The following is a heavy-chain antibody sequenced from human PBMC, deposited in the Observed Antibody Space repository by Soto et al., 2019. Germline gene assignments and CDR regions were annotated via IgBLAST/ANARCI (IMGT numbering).Heavy chain of an antibody. CDR3: AKSGPLGYCSGGSCPRYYYYGMDV. V-gene: IGHV3-30*18. J-gene: IGHJ6*02. Sequence: GGSLRLSCAASGFTFSSYGMHWVRQAPGKGLEWVAVISYDGSNKYYADSVKGRFTISRDNSKNTLYLQMNSLRAEDTAVYYCAKSGPLGYCSGGSCPRYYYYGMDVWGQGTTVTVSS. CDR1: GFTFSSYG. CDR2: ISYDGSNK. D-gene: IGHD2-15*01.